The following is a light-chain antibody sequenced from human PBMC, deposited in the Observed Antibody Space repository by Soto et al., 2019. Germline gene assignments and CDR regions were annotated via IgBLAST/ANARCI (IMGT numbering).Light chain of an antibody. CDR3: QSYDSDNQV. CDR1: SGSIASNY. Sequence: NFMLTQPHSVSESPGKTVTISCTRSSGSIASNYVKWYQQRPGSSPTTVIYEDNQRPSGVPDRFSGSIDSSSNSASLTISGLKTEDEADYYCQSYDSDNQVFGGGNKVTVL. CDR2: EDN. J-gene: IGLJ3*02. V-gene: IGLV6-57*01.